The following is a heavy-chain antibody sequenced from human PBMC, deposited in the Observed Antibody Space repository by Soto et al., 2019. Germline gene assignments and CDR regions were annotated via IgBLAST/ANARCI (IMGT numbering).Heavy chain of an antibody. J-gene: IGHJ4*02. V-gene: IGHV3-23*01. D-gene: IGHD4-17*01. CDR2: ASGSGGKT. Sequence: GSLRLSCAASGFSFSSYAMSWVRQAPGKGLEWVSVASGSGGKTFYSDSVRGRFTISRDNSKNTLFLQMNSLRGDDTATYYCAKVGYGVSFTLGSFDYWGQGTLVTVSS. CDR1: GFSFSSYA. CDR3: AKVGYGVSFTLGSFDY.